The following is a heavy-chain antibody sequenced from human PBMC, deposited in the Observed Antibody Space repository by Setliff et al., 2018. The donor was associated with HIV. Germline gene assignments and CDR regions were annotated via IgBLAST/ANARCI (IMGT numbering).Heavy chain of an antibody. CDR2: ISTYNGNT. CDR1: GYTFTSYG. D-gene: IGHD6-13*01. V-gene: IGHV1-18*01. CDR3: ARFAAAAGLQDAFDI. Sequence: ASVKVSCKASGYTFTSYGISWVRQAPGQGLEWMGWISTYNGNTNYEQKLQGRVTMTTDTSTNTAYMELRSLRADDTAVYYCARFAAAAGLQDAFDIWGQGTMVTVSS. J-gene: IGHJ3*02.